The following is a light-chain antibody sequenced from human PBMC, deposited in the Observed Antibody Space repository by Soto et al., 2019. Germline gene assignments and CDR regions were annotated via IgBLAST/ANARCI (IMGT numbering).Light chain of an antibody. Sequence: QLVLTQPPSASGTPGQRVTISCSGSSSNIGTNYVYWYQQLPGTAPKLLIYRNNQRPSGVPDRFSGSKSGTSASLAISGLQSEDEADYSCAAWDDSLSGVVFGGGTKLTVL. CDR3: AAWDDSLSGVV. CDR2: RNN. CDR1: SSNIGTNY. J-gene: IGLJ2*01. V-gene: IGLV1-47*01.